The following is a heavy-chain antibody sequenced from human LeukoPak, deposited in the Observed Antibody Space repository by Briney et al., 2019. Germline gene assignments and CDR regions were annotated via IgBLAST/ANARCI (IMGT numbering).Heavy chain of an antibody. CDR3: LRDYGGS. D-gene: IGHD4-23*01. CDR1: GFTVSLYY. V-gene: IGHV3-7*04. Sequence: GGSLRLSCAASGFTVSLYYMTWVRQAPGKGLEWVANIKGDGSEKNYVASVKGRFTISRDNAENSLHLQMYSLRAEDTAVYYCLRDYGGSWGQGTLVAVS. J-gene: IGHJ4*02. CDR2: IKGDGSEK.